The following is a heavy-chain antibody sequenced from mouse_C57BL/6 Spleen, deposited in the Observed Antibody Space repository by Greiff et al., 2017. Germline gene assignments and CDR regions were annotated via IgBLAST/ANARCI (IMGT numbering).Heavy chain of an antibody. CDR2: INPNNGGH. CDR3: ARRDYYGSSYFAY. J-gene: IGHJ3*01. Sequence: SGPELVKPGASVKIPCKASGYTFTDYNMDWVKQSHGKSLEWIGDINPNNGGHISNQKFKGKATLTVDKFSPTTYMALRSLTSEDTAVYDCARRDYYGSSYFAYGGQGSLVTVSA. CDR1: GYTFTDYN. D-gene: IGHD1-1*01. V-gene: IGHV1-18*01.